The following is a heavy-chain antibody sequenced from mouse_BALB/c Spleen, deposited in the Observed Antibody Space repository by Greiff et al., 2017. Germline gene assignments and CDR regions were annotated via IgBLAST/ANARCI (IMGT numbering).Heavy chain of an antibody. J-gene: IGHJ4*01. D-gene: IGHD1-2*01. CDR1: GFTFSSYA. CDR2: ISSGGST. Sequence: DVKLVESGGGLVKPGGSLKLSCAASGFTFSSYAMSWVRQTPEKRLEWVASISSGGSTYYPDSVKGRFTISRDNARNILYLQMSSLRSEDTAMYYCARGSTTATMDYWGQGTSVTVSS. V-gene: IGHV5-6-5*01. CDR3: ARGSTTATMDY.